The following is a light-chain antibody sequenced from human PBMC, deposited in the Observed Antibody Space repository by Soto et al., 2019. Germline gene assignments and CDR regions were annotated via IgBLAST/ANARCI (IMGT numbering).Light chain of an antibody. J-gene: IGLJ3*02. Sequence: QSVLTQPPSVSGAPGQRVTISCTGNSSNIGAGYDVHWYQQLPGTAPKLLIFGDINRPSGVPDRFSGSKSGTSASLAITGLQAEDEADYYCQSYDNSLSAWVFGGGTKVTVL. CDR3: QSYDNSLSAWV. V-gene: IGLV1-40*01. CDR2: GDI. CDR1: SSNIGAGYD.